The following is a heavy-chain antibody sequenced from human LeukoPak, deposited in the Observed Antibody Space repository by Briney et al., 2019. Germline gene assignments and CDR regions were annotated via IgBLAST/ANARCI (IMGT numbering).Heavy chain of an antibody. D-gene: IGHD6-19*01. J-gene: IGHJ4*02. CDR3: AKGASSSGWYRGFDY. Sequence: GGSLRLSCAASGFTFSSYGIYWVRQAPGKGLEWVAFIRYDGSNKYYADSVKGRFTISRDNSKNTLYLQMNSLRTEDTAVYYCAKGASSSGWYRGFDYWGQGTLVTVSS. CDR1: GFTFSSYG. CDR2: IRYDGSNK. V-gene: IGHV3-30*02.